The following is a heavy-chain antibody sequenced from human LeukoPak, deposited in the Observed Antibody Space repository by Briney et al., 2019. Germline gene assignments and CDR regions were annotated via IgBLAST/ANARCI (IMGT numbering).Heavy chain of an antibody. D-gene: IGHD4-17*01. CDR3: AKGYGDYVDAFDI. J-gene: IGHJ3*02. V-gene: IGHV3-23*01. CDR1: GFTFNNYA. CDR2: ISGSGGST. Sequence: GGSLRLSCAASGFTFNNYALSWVRQAPGKGLEWVSAISGSGGSTYYADSVKGRFTISRDHSKNTLYLQMNSLRAEDTAVYYCAKGYGDYVDAFDIWGQGTMVTVSS.